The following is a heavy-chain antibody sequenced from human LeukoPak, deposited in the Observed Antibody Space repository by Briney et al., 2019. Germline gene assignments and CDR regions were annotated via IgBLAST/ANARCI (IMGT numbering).Heavy chain of an antibody. CDR3: ARDWDHSDHFDY. CDR2: IRQDGSER. D-gene: IGHD1-26*01. CDR1: LFTFSRYW. Sequence: GGSLRLSCAASLFTFSRYWMNSVRQAPGKGLEWVANIRQDGSERYYVASVRGRFTISRDNAKNSLSLQMNSLRAEDTATYYCARDWDHSDHFDYWGQGTLVTVSS. V-gene: IGHV3-7*01. J-gene: IGHJ4*02.